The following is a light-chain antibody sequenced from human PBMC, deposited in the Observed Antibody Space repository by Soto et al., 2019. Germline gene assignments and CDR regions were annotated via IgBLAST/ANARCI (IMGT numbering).Light chain of an antibody. J-gene: IGLJ1*01. V-gene: IGLV2-14*01. CDR3: NSHTSSRIRV. CDR2: EVS. CDR1: SSDVGGYNH. Sequence: QSVLTQPASVCGSPGQSITISCTGTSSDVGGYNHVSWYQHRPGKAPKLIIYEVSNRPSGVSSRFSGSKSGYTASLTISGLQAEDEADYYCNSHTSSRIRVLGTGTKVTVL.